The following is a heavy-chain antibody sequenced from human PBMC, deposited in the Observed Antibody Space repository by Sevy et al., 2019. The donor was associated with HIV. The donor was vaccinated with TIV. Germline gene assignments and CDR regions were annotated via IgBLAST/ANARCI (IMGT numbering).Heavy chain of an antibody. CDR2: INHSGST. V-gene: IGHV4-34*01. CDR3: ARALLWFGESTLYLDY. D-gene: IGHD3-10*01. J-gene: IGHJ4*02. CDR1: GGSFSGYY. Sequence: SETLSLTCAVYGGSFSGYYWSWIRQPPGKGLEWIGEINHSGSTNYNPSLKSRVTISVDTSKNQFSLKLRSVTAADTAVYYCARALLWFGESTLYLDYWGQGTLVTVSS.